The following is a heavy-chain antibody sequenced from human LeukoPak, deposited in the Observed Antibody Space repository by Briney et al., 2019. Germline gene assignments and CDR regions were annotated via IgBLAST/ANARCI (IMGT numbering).Heavy chain of an antibody. V-gene: IGHV3-23*01. CDR2: ITGGGNSV. Sequence: PGGSLRLSCAASGFTFSAFAMTWVRQAPGKAPEWISSITGGGNSVFYADSVKGRFTFYRDNSRNTLYLQMDSLRAEDTAVYYCAKGAGAGKVDWFDPWGQGTQVTVSS. CDR3: AKGAGAGKVDWFDP. D-gene: IGHD6-13*01. J-gene: IGHJ5*02. CDR1: GFTFSAFA.